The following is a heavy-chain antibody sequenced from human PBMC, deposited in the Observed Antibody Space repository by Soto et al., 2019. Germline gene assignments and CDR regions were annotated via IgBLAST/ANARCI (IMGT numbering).Heavy chain of an antibody. CDR3: ARGEYRSSNNWFDP. CDR1: GGSFSGYY. J-gene: IGHJ5*02. D-gene: IGHD6-6*01. CDR2: INHSGST. Sequence: SETLSLTCAVYGGSFSGYYWSWIRQPPGKGLEWIGEINHSGSTNYNPSLKSRVTISVDTSKNQFSLKLNSVTAADTAMYYCARGEYRSSNNWFDPWGQGTLVTVSS. V-gene: IGHV4-34*01.